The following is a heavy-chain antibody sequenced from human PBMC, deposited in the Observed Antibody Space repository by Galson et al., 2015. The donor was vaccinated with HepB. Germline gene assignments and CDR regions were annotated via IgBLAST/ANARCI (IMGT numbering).Heavy chain of an antibody. CDR3: TTYPLRFLLPVDY. CDR2: IKSKTDGGTR. J-gene: IGHJ4*02. CDR1: GFTFSSAR. D-gene: IGHD3-3*01. V-gene: IGHV3-15*01. Sequence: SLRLSCAASGFTFSSARMSWVRQAPGKGLEWVGRIKSKTDGGTRDYAALVKGRFTISRDDSKNTLYLRMNSLKIEDTAVYYCTTYPLRFLLPVDYWGQGTLVTVSS.